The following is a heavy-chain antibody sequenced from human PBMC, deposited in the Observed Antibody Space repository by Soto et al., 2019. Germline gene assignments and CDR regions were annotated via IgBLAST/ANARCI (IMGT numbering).Heavy chain of an antibody. J-gene: IGHJ4*02. CDR1: GYTFTSYG. Sequence: GASVKVSCKASGYTFTSYGISWVRQAPGQGLEWMGWISAYNGNTNYAQKLQGRVTMTTDTSTSTAYMELRSLRSDDTAVYYCEGYGGGKCFSTEIDYWGKVTLLTVPS. D-gene: IGHD2-21*01. CDR2: ISAYNGNT. V-gene: IGHV1-18*01. CDR3: EGYGGGKCFSTEIDY.